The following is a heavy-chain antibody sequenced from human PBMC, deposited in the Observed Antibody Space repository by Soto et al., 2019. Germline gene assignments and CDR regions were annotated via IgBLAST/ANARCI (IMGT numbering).Heavy chain of an antibody. Sequence: QVQLVQSGAEVKKPGSSVKVSCKASGGTFSSYTISWVRQAPGQGLEWMGRIIPILGIANYAQKFQGRVTITADKSTSTAYMELSSLRSEDTAVYYCARGGGGGSYLDYWGQGTLVTVSS. D-gene: IGHD1-26*01. CDR3: ARGGGGGSYLDY. CDR2: IIPILGIA. J-gene: IGHJ4*02. V-gene: IGHV1-69*02. CDR1: GGTFSSYT.